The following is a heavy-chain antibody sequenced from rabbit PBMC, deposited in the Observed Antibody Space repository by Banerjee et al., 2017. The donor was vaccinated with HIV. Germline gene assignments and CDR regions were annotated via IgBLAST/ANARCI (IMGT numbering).Heavy chain of an antibody. CDR3: AREDGGVGGYDNNL. CDR1: GFSFSNKYV. J-gene: IGHJ4*01. CDR2: INTSSGNT. Sequence: QEQLEESGGGLVQPEGSLTLTCTASGFSFSNKYVMCWVRQAPGKGLEWIGCINTSSGNTVYATWAKGRFTISKTSSTTVTLQMTSLTAADTATYFCAREDGGVGGYDNNLWGQGTLVTVS. D-gene: IGHD1-1*01. V-gene: IGHV1S45*01.